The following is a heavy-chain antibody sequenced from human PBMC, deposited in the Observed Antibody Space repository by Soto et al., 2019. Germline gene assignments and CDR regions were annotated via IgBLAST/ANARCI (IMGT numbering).Heavy chain of an antibody. CDR3: ARSYDFWSGYYTYYYGMDV. D-gene: IGHD3-3*01. CDR1: GGSISSSSYY. Sequence: SETLSLTCTVCGGSISSSSYYWGWIRQPPGKGLEWIGSIYYSGSTYYNPSLKSRVTISVDTSKNQFSLKLSSVTAADTAVYYCARSYDFWSGYYTYYYGMDVWGQGTTVTVS. CDR2: IYYSGST. V-gene: IGHV4-39*01. J-gene: IGHJ6*02.